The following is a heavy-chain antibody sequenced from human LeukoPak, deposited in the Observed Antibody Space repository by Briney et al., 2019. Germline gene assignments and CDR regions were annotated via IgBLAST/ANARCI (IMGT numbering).Heavy chain of an antibody. CDR2: VHNVGST. CDR3: ARHAEYNSGWHFYLDH. D-gene: IGHD6-19*01. Sequence: SETLSLTCTVSGVSATNGIYYWAWIRQPPGKGLEWIGSVHNVGSTYYNLSLRSRVTMSIDTSKNQFSLRLNSVTAADTAVYYCARHAEYNSGWHFYLDHWGQGILVTVSS. V-gene: IGHV4-39*01. CDR1: GVSATNGIYY. J-gene: IGHJ4*02.